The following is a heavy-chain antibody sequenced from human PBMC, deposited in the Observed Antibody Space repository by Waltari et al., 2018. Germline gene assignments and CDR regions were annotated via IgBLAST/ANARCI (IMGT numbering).Heavy chain of an antibody. CDR3: ATWKFCTGGSCYGWGY. V-gene: IGHV3-74*01. CDR1: GFTFSTCW. Sequence: EVQLVESGGGLVQPGGSLRLPCAASGFTFSTCWIHWVRQDPAKGLVWVSRINADGRSTGYADSVRGRFTISRDNAKNTVYLQMNSLRADDSALYYCATWKFCTGGSCYGWGYWGQGTLVTVSS. J-gene: IGHJ4*02. D-gene: IGHD2-15*01. CDR2: INADGRST.